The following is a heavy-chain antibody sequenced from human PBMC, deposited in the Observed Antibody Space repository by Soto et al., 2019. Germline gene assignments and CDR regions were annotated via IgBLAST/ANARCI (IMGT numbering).Heavy chain of an antibody. J-gene: IGHJ4*02. D-gene: IGHD2-21*01. Sequence: QVQLQESGPGLVKPSQTLSLTCTVSGGSTNGGSYYWSWIRQHPGKGLEWIGYIYYSGTTYYNPSLKCRLTISLDTSKNQFSLKLSSVTAADTAVYYCARYEIGLFDDWGQGTLVTVSS. CDR3: ARYEIGLFDD. CDR2: IYYSGTT. CDR1: GGSTNGGSYY. V-gene: IGHV4-31*03.